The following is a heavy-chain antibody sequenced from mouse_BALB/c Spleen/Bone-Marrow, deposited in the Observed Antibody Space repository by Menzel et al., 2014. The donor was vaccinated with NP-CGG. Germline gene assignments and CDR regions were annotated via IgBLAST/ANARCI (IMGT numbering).Heavy chain of an antibody. CDR2: IDPSDSET. D-gene: IGHD2-3*01. J-gene: IGHJ4*01. Sequence: QAQLKQSGAELVKPGAPVKLSCKASGYTFTSYWMNWVKQRPGRGLEWIGRIDPSDSETHYNQKFKDKATLTVDKSSSTAYIQLSSLTSEDSAVYYCARALGDGYYYAMDYWGQGTSVTVSS. CDR1: GYTFTSYW. CDR3: ARALGDGYYYAMDY. V-gene: IGHV1-69*02.